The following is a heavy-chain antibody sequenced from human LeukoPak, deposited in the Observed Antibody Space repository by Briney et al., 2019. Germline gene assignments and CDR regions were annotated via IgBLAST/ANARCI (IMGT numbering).Heavy chain of an antibody. D-gene: IGHD2-15*01. CDR2: INPNSGGT. CDR3: ARDGAIYCSGGSREPNFDY. V-gene: IGHV1-2*02. Sequence: ASVKVSCKTSGYTFTGYYIHWVRQAPGQGLEWMGWINPNSGGTNYAQKFQGRVTMTRDTSISTAYMELSRLRSDDTAVYYCARDGAIYCSGGSREPNFDYWGQGTLVTVSS. CDR1: GYTFTGYY. J-gene: IGHJ4*02.